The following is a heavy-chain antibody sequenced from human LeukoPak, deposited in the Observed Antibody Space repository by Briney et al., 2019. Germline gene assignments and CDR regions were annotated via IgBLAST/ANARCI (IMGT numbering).Heavy chain of an antibody. Sequence: GSIXXXXXSXXXXXPXXXXXXXGXXYYTGSTNYNPSLKSRVTISVDTSKNQFSLKLSSVTAADTAVYYCARVGGGIAARRVGIFDYWGQGTLVTVSS. CDR1: GSIXXXX. J-gene: IGHJ4*02. CDR3: ARVGGGIAARRVGIFDY. D-gene: IGHD6-6*01. CDR2: XYYTGST. V-gene: IGHV4-59*12.